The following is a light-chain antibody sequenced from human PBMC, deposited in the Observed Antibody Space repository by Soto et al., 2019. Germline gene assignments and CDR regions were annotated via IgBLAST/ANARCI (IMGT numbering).Light chain of an antibody. J-gene: IGKJ4*01. V-gene: IGKV1-33*01. CDR2: DES. CDR1: QDISNY. Sequence: DIQMTQSPSSLSSSVGDRVTITCQASQDISNYLNWYQQKPGQAPKLLRYDESNLETGVPSRFSGSGSGTNFTFTISSLQPEDIATDSCQHYDNLLTFGGGTKVEIK. CDR3: QHYDNLLT.